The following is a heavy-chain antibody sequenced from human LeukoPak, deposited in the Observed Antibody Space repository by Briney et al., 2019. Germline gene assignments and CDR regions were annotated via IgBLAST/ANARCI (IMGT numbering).Heavy chain of an antibody. CDR1: GFNFRNSR. CDR2: IKQDGTKT. CDR3: ATAEYTVALDY. J-gene: IGHJ4*02. V-gene: IGHV3-7*01. D-gene: IGHD5-12*01. Sequence: GGSLRLSCVASGFNFRNSRMTWVRQAPGKGLEWVANIKQDGTKTYYADSVKGRFTISRDNAKNSLYLQMNSLRVEDTAVYYCATAEYTVALDYWGQGALITVSS.